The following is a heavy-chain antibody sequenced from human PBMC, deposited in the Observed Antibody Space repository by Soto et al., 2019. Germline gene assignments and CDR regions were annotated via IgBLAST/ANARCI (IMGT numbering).Heavy chain of an antibody. V-gene: IGHV3-73*01. J-gene: IGHJ5*02. Sequence: GGSLRLSCAASGFTFSGSAVHWVRQASGKGLERVGRIRRKVNSYATTYAASVKGRFIISREVSKNTAYLQMNSLKSDDTAVYYCTRHEAYCGGYCHKFDWFDPWSQGSLVTVSS. D-gene: IGHD2-21*02. CDR2: IRRKVNSYAT. CDR1: GFTFSGSA. CDR3: TRHEAYCGGYCHKFDWFDP.